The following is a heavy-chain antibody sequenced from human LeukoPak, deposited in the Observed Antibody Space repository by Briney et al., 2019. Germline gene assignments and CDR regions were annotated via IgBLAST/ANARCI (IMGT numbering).Heavy chain of an antibody. D-gene: IGHD1-26*01. CDR2: IREDGNDI. J-gene: IGHJ4*02. Sequence: PGRSLRLSCAASGFTFSTYAMNWVRQAPGKGLEWVANIREDGNDINYVDSVKGRFTISRDNAKNSVFLQMNSLRAEDTALYYCTRRRGGGSNRDYWGQGTLVTVSS. V-gene: IGHV3-7*05. CDR1: GFTFSTYA. CDR3: TRRRGGGSNRDY.